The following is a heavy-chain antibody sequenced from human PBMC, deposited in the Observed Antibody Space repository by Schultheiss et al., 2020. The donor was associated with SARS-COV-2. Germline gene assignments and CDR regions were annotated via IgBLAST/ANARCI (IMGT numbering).Heavy chain of an antibody. CDR1: GFTFSTFS. Sequence: GGSLRLSCVDSGFTFSTFSMNWVRQAPGKGLEWLSYVSSRSTTIYYADSVKGRFTISRDNAKNSLYLQMNSLRVEDTAVYFCARDPRTANTVMTDYWGQGTLVTVSS. D-gene: IGHD5-18*01. CDR3: ARDPRTANTVMTDY. J-gene: IGHJ4*02. CDR2: VSSRSTTI. V-gene: IGHV3-48*01.